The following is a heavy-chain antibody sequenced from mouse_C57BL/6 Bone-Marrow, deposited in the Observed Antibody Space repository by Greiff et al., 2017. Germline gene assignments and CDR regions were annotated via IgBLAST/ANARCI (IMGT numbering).Heavy chain of an antibody. V-gene: IGHV5-6*01. CDR1: GFTFSSYG. Sequence: EVHLVESGGDLVKPGGSLKLSCAASGFTFSSYGMSWVRQTPDKRLEWVATISSGGSYTYYPDSVKGRFTISRDNAKNTLYLQMSSLKSEDTAMYYCARHGYALDYWGQVTTLTVSS. CDR3: ARHGYALDY. CDR2: ISSGGSYT. J-gene: IGHJ2*01. D-gene: IGHD2-2*01.